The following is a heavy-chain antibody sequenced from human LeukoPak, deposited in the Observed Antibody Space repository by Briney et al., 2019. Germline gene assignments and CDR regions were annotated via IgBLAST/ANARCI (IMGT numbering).Heavy chain of an antibody. CDR1: GFTFSDYA. V-gene: IGHV3-64D*06. CDR3: VKDMVPYDSIWGPCDF. D-gene: IGHD3-16*01. Sequence: PGGSLTLSCSPSGFTFSDYAMYWVRQAPREGLEYVSSICGDETSPNYEDSVKGRFIISRDNSKNTLYLQMCSLATDDTALYCCVKDMVPYDSIWGPCDFWGQGTLVTVSS. CDR2: ICGDETSP. J-gene: IGHJ4*02.